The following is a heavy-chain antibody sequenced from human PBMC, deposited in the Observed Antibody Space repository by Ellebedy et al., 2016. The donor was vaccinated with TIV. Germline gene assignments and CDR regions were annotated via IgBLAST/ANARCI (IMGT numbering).Heavy chain of an antibody. CDR2: ITWNGRST. V-gene: IGHV3-20*04. CDR1: AFTFADYG. D-gene: IGHD6-13*01. J-gene: IGHJ4*02. Sequence: PGGSLRLSCAASAFTFADYGMSWVHQVLGRGLEWVSGITWNGRSTGYADSVKGRFTISRDNARNSLYLQLDSLRADDTAVYYCAKDKARRAIAGPLDSWGQGTLVTVSS. CDR3: AKDKARRAIAGPLDS.